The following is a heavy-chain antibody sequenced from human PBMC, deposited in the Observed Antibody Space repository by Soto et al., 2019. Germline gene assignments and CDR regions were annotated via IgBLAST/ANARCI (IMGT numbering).Heavy chain of an antibody. Sequence: GGSLRLSCAASGSTFSSYGMHWVRQAPGKGLEWVAVIWYDGSNKYYADSVKGRFTISRDNSKNTLYLQMNSLRAEDTAVYYCASDGGEWEHGDYWGQGTLVTVSS. CDR3: ASDGGEWEHGDY. V-gene: IGHV3-33*01. D-gene: IGHD1-26*01. CDR2: IWYDGSNK. CDR1: GSTFSSYG. J-gene: IGHJ4*02.